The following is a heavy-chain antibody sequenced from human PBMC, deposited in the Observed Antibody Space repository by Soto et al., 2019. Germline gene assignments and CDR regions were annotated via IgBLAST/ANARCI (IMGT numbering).Heavy chain of an antibody. D-gene: IGHD3-10*01. CDR1: GFTFITYD. J-gene: IGHJ4*02. CDR3: ATELGENPASPFDA. Sequence: QVQLLQSGAEVKKPGASVKVSCKASGFTFITYDFSWVRQAAGQGLEWMGWMNPNNGNAGFAQKFRGRINMTRNTSISTAYLELSSLRSDDSAVYFCATELGENPASPFDAWGQGTLVTVSS. V-gene: IGHV1-8*01. CDR2: MNPNNGNA.